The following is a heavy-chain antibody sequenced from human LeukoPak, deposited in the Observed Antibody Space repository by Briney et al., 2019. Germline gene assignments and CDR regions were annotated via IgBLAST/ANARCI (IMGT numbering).Heavy chain of an antibody. D-gene: IGHD3-16*01. CDR2: INHNVNVN. CDR3: ARGGGLDV. CDR1: GFTFSSYW. J-gene: IGHJ6*02. V-gene: IGHV3-7*03. Sequence: GGSLRLSCAASGFTFSSYWMNWARQAPGRGLEWVASINHNVNVNYYVDSVKGRFTISRDNAKNSLYLQMSNLRAEDTAVYFCARGGGLDVWGQGATVTVSS.